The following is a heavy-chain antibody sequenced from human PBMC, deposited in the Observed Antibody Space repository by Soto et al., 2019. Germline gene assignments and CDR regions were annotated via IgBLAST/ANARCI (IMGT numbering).Heavy chain of an antibody. D-gene: IGHD3-16*01. J-gene: IGHJ6*02. Sequence: SETLSLTCTVSGGSISSYYWSWIRQPPGKGLEWILYIYYSGSTNYKPYIKSRVTISVDTSKKQFYLKLSSLTAADTAVYYCARDWGSSAYYYYDXMDVWGQGTTVXVXS. CDR3: ARDWGSSAYYYYDXMDV. CDR1: GGSISSYY. CDR2: IYYSGST. V-gene: IGHV4-59*01.